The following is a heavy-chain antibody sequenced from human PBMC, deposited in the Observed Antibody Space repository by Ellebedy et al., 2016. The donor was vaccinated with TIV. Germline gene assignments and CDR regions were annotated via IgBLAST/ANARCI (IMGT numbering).Heavy chain of an antibody. V-gene: IGHV5-51*01. CDR1: GYSFTNYW. CDR3: ARFSGSFGGYDY. J-gene: IGHJ4*02. Sequence: GESLKISCKGFGYSFTNYWIVWVRQMPGKGLEWMGVISPADSHLRSSPSFQGHVTMSVDTSISTAFLQWTSLKASDTAFYYCARFSGSFGGYDYWGQGTLVSVSS. D-gene: IGHD1-26*01. CDR2: ISPADSHL.